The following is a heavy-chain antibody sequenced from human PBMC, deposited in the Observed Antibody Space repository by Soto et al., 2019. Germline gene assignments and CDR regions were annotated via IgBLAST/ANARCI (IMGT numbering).Heavy chain of an antibody. J-gene: IGHJ5*02. CDR3: ATGHITRVRGVRAYNWFDP. Sequence: GASVKVSCKVSGYTLTELSMHWVRQAPGKGLEWMGGFDPEDGETIYAQKFQGRVTMTEDTSTDTAYMELSSLRSEDTAVYYCATGHITRVRGVRAYNWFDPWGQETLVTVSS. D-gene: IGHD3-10*01. V-gene: IGHV1-24*01. CDR2: FDPEDGET. CDR1: GYTLTELS.